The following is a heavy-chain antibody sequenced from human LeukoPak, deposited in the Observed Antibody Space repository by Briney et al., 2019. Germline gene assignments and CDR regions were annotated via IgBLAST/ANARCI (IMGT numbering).Heavy chain of an antibody. D-gene: IGHD6-19*01. CDR2: INTDGSST. Sequence: PGGSLRLSCAASGFTFSSYWMHWVRQGPGKGLVWVSRINTDGSSTSYADSVKGRFTISRDNVKNTLYLQMNSLRAEDTAVYYCARPPAAGYSSGWSIGYWGQGTLVTVSS. CDR1: GFTFSSYW. CDR3: ARPPAAGYSSGWSIGY. V-gene: IGHV3-74*01. J-gene: IGHJ4*02.